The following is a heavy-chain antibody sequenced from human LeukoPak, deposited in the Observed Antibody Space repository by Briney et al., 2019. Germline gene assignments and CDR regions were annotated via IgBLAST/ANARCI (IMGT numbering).Heavy chain of an antibody. V-gene: IGHV3-23*01. CDR3: AKDLSDGDYYDSSGFDY. Sequence: PGGSLSLSCAASGFTFSSYAMSWVRQAPGKGLEWVSAISGSGGSTYYADSVKGRFTISRDNSKNTLYLQMNSLRAEDTAVYYCAKDLSDGDYYDSSGFDYWGQGTLVTVSS. CDR1: GFTFSSYA. D-gene: IGHD3-22*01. J-gene: IGHJ4*02. CDR2: ISGSGGST.